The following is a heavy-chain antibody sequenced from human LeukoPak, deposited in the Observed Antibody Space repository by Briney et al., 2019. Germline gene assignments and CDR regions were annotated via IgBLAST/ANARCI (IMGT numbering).Heavy chain of an antibody. CDR1: GYTFTSYD. V-gene: IGHV1-8*01. Sequence: ASVKVSCKASGYTFTSYDINWVRQATGQGLEWMGWMNPNSGNTGYAQKFQGRVTMTRNTSISTAYMELSSLRSEDTAVYYCARKGYCSGGSCYDNWFDPWGQGTLVTVSS. CDR2: MNPNSGNT. CDR3: ARKGYCSGGSCYDNWFDP. J-gene: IGHJ5*02. D-gene: IGHD2-15*01.